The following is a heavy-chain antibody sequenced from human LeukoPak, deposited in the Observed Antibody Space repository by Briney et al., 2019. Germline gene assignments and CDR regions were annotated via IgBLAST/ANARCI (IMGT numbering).Heavy chain of an antibody. J-gene: IGHJ4*02. D-gene: IGHD3-3*02. CDR1: GFTFSIAW. CDR2: IKSNAGGGTT. V-gene: IGHV3-15*07. CDR3: TSRPFY. Sequence: GGSLRLSCAASGFTFSIAWMNWVRQAPGQGLEWVGRIKSNAGGGTTDYAAPVKGRFIISRDDSKNTLYLQMSSLKIEDTAVYYCTSRPFYWGQGTLVTVSS.